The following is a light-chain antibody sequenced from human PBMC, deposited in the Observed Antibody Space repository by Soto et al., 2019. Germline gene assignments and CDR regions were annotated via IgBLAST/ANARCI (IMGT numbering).Light chain of an antibody. CDR1: QSISNY. Sequence: DIQMTQSPSSLSASVGDRVTIACRTSQSISNYLNWYQQKPGKAPKLLIYAAFSLQSGVPSRFSGSGSGTEFTLIISSLQAEDFATYYCQQSYSTPRTFGQGTKVDIK. J-gene: IGKJ1*01. CDR2: AAF. V-gene: IGKV1-39*01. CDR3: QQSYSTPRT.